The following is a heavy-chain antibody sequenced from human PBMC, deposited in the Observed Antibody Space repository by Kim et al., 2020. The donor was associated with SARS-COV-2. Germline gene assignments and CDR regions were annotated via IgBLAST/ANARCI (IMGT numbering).Heavy chain of an antibody. V-gene: IGHV7-4-1*02. CDR1: GYTFTSYA. CDR2: INTNTGNP. CDR3: ARDLVRWSRNRQEIVVVPAAIGY. J-gene: IGHJ4*02. Sequence: ASVKVSCKASGYTFTSYAMNWVRQAPGQGLEWMGWINTNTGNPTYAHGFTGRFVFSLDTSVSTAYPQISSLKAEDTAVYYCARDLVRWSRNRQEIVVVPAAIGYWGQGTLVTVSS. D-gene: IGHD2-2*01.